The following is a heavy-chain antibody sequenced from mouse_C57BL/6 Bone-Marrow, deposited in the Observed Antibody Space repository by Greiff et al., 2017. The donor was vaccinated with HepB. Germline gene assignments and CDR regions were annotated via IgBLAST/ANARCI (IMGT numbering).Heavy chain of an antibody. D-gene: IGHD1-1*01. Sequence: QVQLQQPGAELVRPGSSVKLSCKASGYTFTSYWMDWVKQRPGQGLEWIGNIYPSDSETHYNQKFKDKATLTVDKSSSTAYMQLSSLTSEDSAVYYCARLRYYGSSYDYWGPGTTLTVSS. CDR1: GYTFTSYW. V-gene: IGHV1-61*01. J-gene: IGHJ2*01. CDR2: IYPSDSET. CDR3: ARLRYYGSSYDY.